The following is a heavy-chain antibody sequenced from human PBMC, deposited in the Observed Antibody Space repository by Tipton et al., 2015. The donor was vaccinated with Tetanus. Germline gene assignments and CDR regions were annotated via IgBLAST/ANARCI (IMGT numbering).Heavy chain of an antibody. CDR3: ARLSSITTNHAHGFDI. V-gene: IGHV4-39*01. D-gene: IGHD3-10*01. J-gene: IGHJ3*02. CDR2: INYYGTT. CDR1: RGSISRDIYN. Sequence: TLSLTCTVSRGSISRDIYNWGWIRQPPGRGLQWIGNINYYGTTYYSPSLESRVTMSVDPPKNQFSLHLTSATAADTAVYYCARLSSITTNHAHGFDIWGQGTMVTVSS.